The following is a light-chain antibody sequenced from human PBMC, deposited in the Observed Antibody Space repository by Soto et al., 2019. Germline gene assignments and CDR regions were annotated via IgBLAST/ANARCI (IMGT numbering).Light chain of an antibody. J-gene: IGKJ5*01. V-gene: IGKV3-20*01. CDR1: QSVSSSY. CDR2: GAS. Sequence: DIVLTQSPGTLSLSPRERATLSCRASQSVSSSYLAWYQQKPGQAPRLLIYGASSRATGIPDRFSGSGSGTDFTLTISRLEPEDFAVYYCQQYGSSPFTFGQGTRLEIK. CDR3: QQYGSSPFT.